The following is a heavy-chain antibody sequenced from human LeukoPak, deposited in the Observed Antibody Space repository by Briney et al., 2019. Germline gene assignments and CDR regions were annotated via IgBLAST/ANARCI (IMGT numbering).Heavy chain of an antibody. V-gene: IGHV1-2*02. D-gene: IGHD5-18*01. CDR1: GYTFTGYY. Sequence: ASVKVSCKASGYTFTGYYMHWVRQAPGQGLEWMGWINPNSGGTNYAQKFQGRVTMTRDTSISTAYMELSRLRSDDTAVYYCAREWAAMGNFYFDYWGQEPWSPSPQ. CDR2: INPNSGGT. J-gene: IGHJ4*01. CDR3: AREWAAMGNFYFDY.